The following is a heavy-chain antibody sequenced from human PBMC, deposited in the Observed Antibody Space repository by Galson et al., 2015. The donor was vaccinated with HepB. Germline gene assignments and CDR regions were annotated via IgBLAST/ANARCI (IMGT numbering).Heavy chain of an antibody. J-gene: IGHJ4*02. CDR3: ARVSGYSTSSPMKHDY. V-gene: IGHV5-51*03. CDR1: GYSFIHYW. CDR2: IFPDDSDT. Sequence: QSGAEVKKPGESLKISCKASGYSFIHYWVGWVRQMPGKGLEWVGIIFPDDSDTRYSPSFQGQVTFSADKSTTTAYLQWGSLRASDTAIYYCARVSGYSTSSPMKHDYWGQGTQVTVSS. D-gene: IGHD2-2*01.